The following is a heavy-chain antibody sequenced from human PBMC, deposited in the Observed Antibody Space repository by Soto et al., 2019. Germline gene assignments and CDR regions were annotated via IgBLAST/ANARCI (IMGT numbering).Heavy chain of an antibody. CDR2: IWYDGSNK. V-gene: IGHV3-33*01. CDR1: GFTFSSYA. Sequence: PGGSLRLSCAASGFTFSSYAMHWVRQAPGKGLEWVAVIWYDGSNKWYADSVKGRFTISRDNSKNTLYLQMNSLRAEDTAVYYCARDLVLLWSGELLPYYYYGMDVWGQGTTVTVSS. D-gene: IGHD3-10*01. J-gene: IGHJ6*02. CDR3: ARDLVLLWSGELLPYYYYGMDV.